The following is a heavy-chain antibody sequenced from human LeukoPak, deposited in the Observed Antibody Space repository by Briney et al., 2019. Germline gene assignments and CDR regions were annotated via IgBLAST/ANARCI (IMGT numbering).Heavy chain of an antibody. CDR1: GGSISSYY. Sequence: SETLSLTCTVSGGSISSYYWSWIRQPPGKGLEWIGYIYYSGSTNYNPSLKSRVTISVDTSKNQFSLKLSSVTAADTAVYYRARGAHGSGYWGQGTLVTVSS. CDR2: IYYSGST. D-gene: IGHD2-15*01. V-gene: IGHV4-59*01. J-gene: IGHJ4*02. CDR3: ARGAHGSGY.